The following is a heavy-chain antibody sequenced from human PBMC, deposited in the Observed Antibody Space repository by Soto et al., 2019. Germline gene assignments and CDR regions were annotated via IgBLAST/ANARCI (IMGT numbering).Heavy chain of an antibody. Sequence: QVQLQESGPGLVKPSETLSLTCSGSGGSISGSYWSWIRQSPGKGLEWLGYVYYTGSTNYRPSLRSRVSISVDTSKNEFSLRLSSVTAADTAVYFCARSVAVPGAHIDYWGQGTQVTVSS. V-gene: IGHV4-59*01. CDR2: VYYTGST. CDR1: GGSISGSY. J-gene: IGHJ4*02. D-gene: IGHD6-19*01. CDR3: ARSVAVPGAHIDY.